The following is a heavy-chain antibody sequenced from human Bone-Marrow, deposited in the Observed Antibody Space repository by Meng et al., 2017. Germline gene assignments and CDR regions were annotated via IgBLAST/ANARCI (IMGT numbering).Heavy chain of an antibody. CDR2: ISSSGSTI. CDR1: GFTFSSYS. Sequence: GESLKISCAASGFTFSSYSMNWVRQAPGKGLEWVSSISSSGSTIYYADSVKGRFTISRDNAKNSLYLQMNSLRAEDTAVYYCARERGYSNPGYYYGMDVWGQGTTVT. J-gene: IGHJ6*02. CDR3: ARERGYSNPGYYYGMDV. D-gene: IGHD5-24*01. V-gene: IGHV3-48*04.